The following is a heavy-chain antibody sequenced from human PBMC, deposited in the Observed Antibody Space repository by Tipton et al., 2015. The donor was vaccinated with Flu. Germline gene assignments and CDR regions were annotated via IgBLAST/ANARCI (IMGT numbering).Heavy chain of an antibody. Sequence: TLSLTCTVSGVSISSTAYFWGWLRQPPGKGLEWIGTMYHTGGTYFNPSLKSRVTMAVDTSKNQCSRKLNSVTAADTAVYYCARVGLHTVFGLDNPNHFDPWGKGTLITVST. CDR2: MYHTGGT. V-gene: IGHV4-39*07. CDR1: GVSISSTAYF. CDR3: ARVGLHTVFGLDNPNHFDP. J-gene: IGHJ5*02. D-gene: IGHD3-3*01.